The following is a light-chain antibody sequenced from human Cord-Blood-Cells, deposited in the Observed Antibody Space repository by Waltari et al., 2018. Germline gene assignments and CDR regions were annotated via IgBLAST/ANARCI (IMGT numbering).Light chain of an antibody. V-gene: IGKV3-15*01. Sequence: EIVMTQSPATLSLSPGERATLSCRASQSVSSNLAWYQQKPGQAPRLRIYGASTRATGIPARFSGSGSGTEFTLTISSLQSEDFAVYYCQQYNNWPLTFGGGTKVEIK. CDR1: QSVSSN. J-gene: IGKJ4*01. CDR3: QQYNNWPLT. CDR2: GAS.